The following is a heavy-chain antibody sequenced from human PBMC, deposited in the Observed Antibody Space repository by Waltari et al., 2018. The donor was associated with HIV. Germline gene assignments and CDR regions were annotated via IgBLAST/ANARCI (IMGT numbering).Heavy chain of an antibody. J-gene: IGHJ4*02. CDR2: IYYSGST. Sequence: QLQLQESGPGLVKPSETLSLTCTVSGGSISSSSYYWGWIRQPPGKGLEWIGSIYYSGSTYYNPALKSRVTISVDTAKNQFSLKLSSVTAADTAVYYCARVGGPRAHRGSIAVAGRGCYFDYWGQGTLVTVSS. D-gene: IGHD6-19*01. CDR1: GGSISSSSYY. CDR3: ARVGGPRAHRGSIAVAGRGCYFDY. V-gene: IGHV4-39*07.